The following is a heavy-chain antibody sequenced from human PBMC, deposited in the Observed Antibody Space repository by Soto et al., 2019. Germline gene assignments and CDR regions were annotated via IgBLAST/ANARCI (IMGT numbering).Heavy chain of an antibody. V-gene: IGHV3-23*01. J-gene: IGHJ4*02. CDR3: ARGFSAGKGSQPDL. CDR2: ISGSGGST. D-gene: IGHD6-13*01. CDR1: GFTFSSFA. Sequence: GVLRLSCAASGFTFSSFAMSWVRQAPGKGLDWVSAISGSGGSTYSADSVKGRFTISRDTSKNTLYLQVSSLRAEGTAVYCWARGFSAGKGSQPDLWGQGALV.